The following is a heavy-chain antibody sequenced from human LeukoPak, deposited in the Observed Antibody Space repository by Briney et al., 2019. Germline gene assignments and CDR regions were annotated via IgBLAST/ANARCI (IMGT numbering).Heavy chain of an antibody. V-gene: IGHV1-69*04. J-gene: IGHJ5*02. CDR3: ARDQVVRGPAGWFDP. CDR1: GGTFSIYA. Sequence: GSSVKVSCKASGGTFSIYAISWVRQAPGQGLEWMGRIIPILGIANYAQKFQGRVTITADKSTSTAYMELSSLRSEDTAVYYCARDQVVRGPAGWFDPWGQGTLVTVSS. D-gene: IGHD3-10*01. CDR2: IIPILGIA.